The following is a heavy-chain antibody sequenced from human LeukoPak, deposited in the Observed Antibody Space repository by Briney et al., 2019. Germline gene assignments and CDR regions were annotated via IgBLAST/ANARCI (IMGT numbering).Heavy chain of an antibody. D-gene: IGHD5-12*01. CDR1: GFTFSRHW. V-gene: IGHV3-7*01. CDR2: INQDGSKE. CDR3: VRDGGVSGYDLLDY. J-gene: IGHJ4*02. Sequence: GGSLRLSCAASGFTFSRHWMDWVRQAPGKGLEWVAQINQDGSKEYYIDSVKARFSISRDNARNSLSLQMNSLRAEDTAVYYCVRDGGVSGYDLLDYWGQGTLVTVSS.